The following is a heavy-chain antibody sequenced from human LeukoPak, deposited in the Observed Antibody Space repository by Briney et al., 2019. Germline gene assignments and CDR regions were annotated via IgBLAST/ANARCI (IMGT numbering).Heavy chain of an antibody. CDR1: GGFILSTNW. CDR3: ARESGAFSPFGF. CDR2: VHLSGAS. J-gene: IGHJ1*01. D-gene: IGHD1-26*01. V-gene: IGHV4-4*02. Sequence: SETLSLTCAVSGGFILSTNWWSWVRQPPGRGLEWIGEVHLSGASNYNPSLKSRVNMSIDKSRNQLSLELTSVTAADTAMYYCARESGAFSPFGFWGQGTLVTVSS.